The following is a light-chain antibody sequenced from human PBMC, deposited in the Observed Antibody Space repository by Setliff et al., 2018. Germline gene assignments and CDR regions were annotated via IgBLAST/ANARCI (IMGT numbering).Light chain of an antibody. CDR1: SSDVGYYNY. J-gene: IGLJ1*01. Sequence: QSVLTQPASVSGSPGQSITISCTGTSSDVGYYNYVSWYQQHPGKAPKLMIYEVGNRPSGVSNRFSGSKSGNTASLTISGLQAEDEADYYCSSYTSRSRVFGTGTKVTVL. V-gene: IGLV2-14*01. CDR2: EVG. CDR3: SSYTSRSRV.